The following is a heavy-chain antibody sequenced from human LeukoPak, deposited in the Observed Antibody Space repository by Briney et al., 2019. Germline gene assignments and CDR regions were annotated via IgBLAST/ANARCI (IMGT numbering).Heavy chain of an antibody. V-gene: IGHV3-49*04. D-gene: IGHD4-17*01. CDR1: GFTFGDYA. Sequence: GRSLRLSCTASGFTFGDYAMSWVRQAPGKGLEWVGFIRSKAYGGTTEYAASVKGRFTISRDDSKSIAYLQMNSLKTEDTAVYYCTSFQGYGDYYYYGMDVWGQGNTVTVSS. CDR3: TSFQGYGDYYYYGMDV. J-gene: IGHJ6*02. CDR2: IRSKAYGGTT.